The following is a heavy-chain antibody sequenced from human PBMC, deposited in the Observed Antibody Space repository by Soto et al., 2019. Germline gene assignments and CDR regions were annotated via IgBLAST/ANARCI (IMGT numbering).Heavy chain of an antibody. CDR2: ISGSGGGT. D-gene: IGHD2-8*01. J-gene: IGHJ4*02. V-gene: IGHV3-23*01. CDR3: TKHLSNGSPDY. CDR1: GFTFRSYA. Sequence: GGSLRLSCAASGFTFRSYAMSWVRQAPGKGLDWVSLISGSGGGTYYADSVKGRFTISRDNAKNTLYLQMNSLRAEDTAVFYCTKHLSNGSPDYWGQGTLVTVSS.